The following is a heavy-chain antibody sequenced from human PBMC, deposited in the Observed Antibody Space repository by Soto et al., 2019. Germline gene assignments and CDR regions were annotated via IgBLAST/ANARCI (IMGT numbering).Heavy chain of an antibody. CDR1: GFTFSSYS. V-gene: IGHV3-48*01. D-gene: IGHD6-19*01. CDR2: ISSSSSTI. CDR3: ARLGGGQWLDPTYYYYYMDV. Sequence: PGGSLRLSCAASGFTFSSYSMNWVRQAPGKGLEWVSYISSSSSTIYYADSVKGRFTISRDNAKNSLYLQMNSLRAEDTAVYYCARLGGGQWLDPTYYYYYMDVWGKGTTVTVSS. J-gene: IGHJ6*03.